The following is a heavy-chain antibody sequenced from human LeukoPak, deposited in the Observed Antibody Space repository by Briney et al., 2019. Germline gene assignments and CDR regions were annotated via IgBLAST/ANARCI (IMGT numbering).Heavy chain of an antibody. J-gene: IGHJ4*02. Sequence: GASVKVSCKASGYTFTSYGISWVRQAPGQGLEWMGWISAYNGNTNYAQKLQGRVTMTTDTSTSTAYMELRSLGSDDTAVYYCARDYRPYYYDSSGYVGLWGQGTLVTVSS. CDR3: ARDYRPYYYDSSGYVGL. D-gene: IGHD3-22*01. V-gene: IGHV1-18*01. CDR2: ISAYNGNT. CDR1: GYTFTSYG.